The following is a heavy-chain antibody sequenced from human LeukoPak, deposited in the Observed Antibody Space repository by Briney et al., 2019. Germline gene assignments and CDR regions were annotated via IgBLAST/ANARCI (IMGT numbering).Heavy chain of an antibody. CDR1: GFTFSSYA. V-gene: IGHV3-23*01. CDR3: VQQWLAPRAGY. Sequence: PGGSLRLSCAASGFTFSSYAMSWVRQAPGKGLEWVSAISGSGGSTYYADSVKGRFTISRDNSKNTLYLQMNSLRAEDTAVYYCVQQWLAPRAGYWGQGTLVTVSS. CDR2: ISGSGGST. D-gene: IGHD6-19*01. J-gene: IGHJ4*02.